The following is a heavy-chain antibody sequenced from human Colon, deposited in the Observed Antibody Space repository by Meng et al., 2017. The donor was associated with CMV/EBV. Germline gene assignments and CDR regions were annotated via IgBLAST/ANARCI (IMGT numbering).Heavy chain of an antibody. Sequence: ASVKVSCKASGYTFSDSYIHWVRQAPGQGLQWMGWINPDSGDTNYEQKFRGRVTMTRDTSIDTVYVELSRLTSDDTAVYYCARDGGPYRYYYGMDVWGRGTAVTVSS. CDR3: ARDGGPYRYYYGMDV. V-gene: IGHV1-2*02. CDR1: GYTFSDSY. D-gene: IGHD3-16*01. J-gene: IGHJ6*02. CDR2: INPDSGDT.